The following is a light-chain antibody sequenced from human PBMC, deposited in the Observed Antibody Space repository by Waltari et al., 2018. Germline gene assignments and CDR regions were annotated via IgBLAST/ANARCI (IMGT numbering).Light chain of an antibody. CDR1: QSLVHRDGSTY. J-gene: IGKJ2*01. Sequence: DIVMTQTPLSSPVTLGQPASISCRSSQSLVHRDGSTYLSWLQQRPGQPPRLLIYEISNRFSGVPNRFRGSWAGTDFTLKISRVEAEDVVIYYCLQATQFPRSFGQGTKLEIK. V-gene: IGKV2-24*01. CDR2: EIS. CDR3: LQATQFPRS.